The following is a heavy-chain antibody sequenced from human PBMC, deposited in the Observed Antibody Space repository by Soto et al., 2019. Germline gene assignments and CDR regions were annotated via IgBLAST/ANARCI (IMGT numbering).Heavy chain of an antibody. CDR3: ARDGYGFLEWLPTRRQDIWWFDP. Sequence: ASVKVSCKASGYTFTSYGISWVRQAPGQGLEWMGWISACNGNTNYAQKLQGRVTMTTATSKSTAYMELRSLRSDDTAVYYCARDGYGFLEWLPTRRQDIWWFDPWGQGTLVTVPP. CDR2: ISACNGNT. CDR1: GYTFTSYG. V-gene: IGHV1-18*01. D-gene: IGHD3-3*01. J-gene: IGHJ5*02.